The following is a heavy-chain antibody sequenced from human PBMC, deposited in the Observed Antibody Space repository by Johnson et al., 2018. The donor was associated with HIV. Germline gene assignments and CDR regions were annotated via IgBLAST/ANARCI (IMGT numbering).Heavy chain of an antibody. CDR2: VWFDGRNK. CDR1: GFTFSNYG. CDR3: ARDRWYSSSSGGVDDAFDI. J-gene: IGHJ3*02. D-gene: IGHD6-6*01. V-gene: IGHV3-30*19. Sequence: QVQLVESGGGVVQPGRSLRLSCAASGFTFSNYGMHWVRQAPGKGLEWVAVVWFDGRNKYYADSVKGRFTISRDNSKNTLYLQMNSLRAEDTAVYYCARDRWYSSSSGGVDDAFDIWGQGTMVTVSS.